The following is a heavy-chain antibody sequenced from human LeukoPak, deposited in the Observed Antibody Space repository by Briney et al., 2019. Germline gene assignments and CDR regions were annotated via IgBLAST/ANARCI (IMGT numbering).Heavy chain of an antibody. J-gene: IGHJ4*02. CDR3: ARGLENWNVYIFDY. D-gene: IGHD1-1*01. CDR1: GGSFSGYY. CDR2: INHSGST. V-gene: IGHV4-34*01. Sequence: SETLSLTCAVSGGSFSGYYGSWIRQPPEKGLGWIGEINHSGSTNYNPSLKSRVTISVDTSKNQFSLNLSSVTAADTAMYYCARGLENWNVYIFDYWGQGTLVTVSS.